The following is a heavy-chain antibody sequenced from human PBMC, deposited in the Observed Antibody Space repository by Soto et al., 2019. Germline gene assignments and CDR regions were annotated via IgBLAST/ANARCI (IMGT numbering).Heavy chain of an antibody. CDR3: AKAVATISDFDY. D-gene: IGHD5-12*01. V-gene: IGHV3-23*01. CDR1: GFTFGNYA. Sequence: EVQLLESGGGLVQPGGSLRLSCAASGFTFGNYAMSWVRQAPGKGLEWVSGISGSGSTTSYGDSVRGRFTISRDNSKNTVYLEMNNLRGEDTAVYYCAKAVATISDFDYWGQGILVTVSS. CDR2: ISGSGSTT. J-gene: IGHJ4*02.